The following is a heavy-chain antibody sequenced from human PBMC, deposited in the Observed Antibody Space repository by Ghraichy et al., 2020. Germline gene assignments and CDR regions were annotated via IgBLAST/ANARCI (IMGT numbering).Heavy chain of an antibody. J-gene: IGHJ1*01. D-gene: IGHD3-16*01. V-gene: IGHV3-53*01. CDR3: ARARAITTTTYYFQH. CDR2: IYSGDST. CDR1: GFSVSGTY. Sequence: GGSLRLSCAASGFSVSGTYMTWFRQAPGKGLEWVSSIYSGDSTFYADAVKGRFTISRDNSNITLYLQVHSLRVDDTAVYYCARARAITTTTYYFQHWGQGTPVTVSS.